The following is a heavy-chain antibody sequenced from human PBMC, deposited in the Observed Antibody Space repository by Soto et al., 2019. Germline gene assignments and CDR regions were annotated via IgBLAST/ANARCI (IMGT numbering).Heavy chain of an antibody. V-gene: IGHV1-18*01. Sequence: QVQLVQSGAEVKKPGASVKVSCKASGYTFTSYGISWVRQAPGQGLEWMGWISASNGNTNYAQKLQGRASMTTDTSTSTAYMELRSLRSDDTAVDCCARDPSPSYRYCDFWSGYSHDAFDIWGQGTMVTVSS. CDR1: GYTFTSYG. J-gene: IGHJ3*02. D-gene: IGHD3-3*01. CDR3: ARDPSPSYRYCDFWSGYSHDAFDI. CDR2: ISASNGNT.